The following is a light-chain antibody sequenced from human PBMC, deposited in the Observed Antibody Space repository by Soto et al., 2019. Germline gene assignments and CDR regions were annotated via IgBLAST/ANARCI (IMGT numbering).Light chain of an antibody. CDR1: SSNIGKNS. J-gene: IGLJ2*01. Sequence: QSVLTQPPSVSVAPGQRVSISCSGGSSNIGKNSVSWYQQLPATAPKLLIFDDNQRPSGIPDRFSGSKSGTSATLDITGLQPADEADYYCVTWDLSLSAGVLFGGGTKVTVL. CDR2: DDN. CDR3: VTWDLSLSAGVL. V-gene: IGLV1-51*01.